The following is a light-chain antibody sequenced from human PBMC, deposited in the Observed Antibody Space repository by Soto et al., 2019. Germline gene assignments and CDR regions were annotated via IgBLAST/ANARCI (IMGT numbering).Light chain of an antibody. CDR1: QGISNY. Sequence: DIQMTQSPSSLPASVGDRVTITCRASQGISNYLAWYQQKPGKVPKLLIYAASTLQSGVPSRLSGSGSGTDFTLTISSLQTEDVATYFCQKYNSAPHTFGQGTKLEIK. CDR3: QKYNSAPHT. J-gene: IGKJ2*01. V-gene: IGKV1-27*01. CDR2: AAS.